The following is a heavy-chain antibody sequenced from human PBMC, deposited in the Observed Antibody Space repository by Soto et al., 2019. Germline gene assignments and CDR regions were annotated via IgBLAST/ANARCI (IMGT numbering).Heavy chain of an antibody. CDR1: GGSISSSSYY. CDR3: EIPGQAIVGVPAALAFDL. V-gene: IGHV4-39*01. D-gene: IGHD2-2*01. CDR2: IYYSGST. J-gene: IGHJ3*01. Sequence: PSAILSLTCTVSGGSISSSSYYWGWIRQPPWKGLEWIGSIYYSGSTYYNPSLKSRVTISVETSKNQFSLKLSSVTAADTAVYNCEIPGQAIVGVPAALAFDLWGQGAMVPVSS.